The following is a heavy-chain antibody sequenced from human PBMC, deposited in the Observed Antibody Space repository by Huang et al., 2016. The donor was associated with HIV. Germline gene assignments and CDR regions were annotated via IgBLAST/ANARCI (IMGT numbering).Heavy chain of an antibody. J-gene: IGHJ3*02. Sequence: QLHLQQSGPGLVRPSETLSLICTVSGGSITRSNHYWGWIRQPPGKGLEWIGNFYYSVDDYYTPSLKNRVSISIDTSKSQFSLRLSSVIATDTAVYYCASGEYGKNAYDIWGQGTVVTVSA. CDR3: ASGEYGKNAYDI. CDR2: FYYSVDD. D-gene: IGHD2-2*01. CDR1: GGSITRSNHY. V-gene: IGHV4-39*01.